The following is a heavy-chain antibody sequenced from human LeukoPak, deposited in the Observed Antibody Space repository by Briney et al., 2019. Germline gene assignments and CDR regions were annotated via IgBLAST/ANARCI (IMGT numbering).Heavy chain of an antibody. CDR3: AKDRWTVTIIGDFDY. V-gene: IGHV3-23*01. CDR2: ISGGGGST. D-gene: IGHD4-17*01. J-gene: IGHJ4*02. CDR1: GFTFSSYA. Sequence: GGSLRLSCAASGFTFSSYAMSWVRQAPGKGLEWVSTISGGGGSTYYADSVKGRFTISRDNSKNTLYLQMNSLRAEDTAVYHCAKDRWTVTIIGDFDYWGQGTLVTVSS.